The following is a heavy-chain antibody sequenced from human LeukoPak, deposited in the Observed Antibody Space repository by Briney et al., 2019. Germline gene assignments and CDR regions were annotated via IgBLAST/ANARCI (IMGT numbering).Heavy chain of an antibody. J-gene: IGHJ4*02. CDR3: ARARGIAAAVDLFDY. CDR1: GGTFSSYA. Sequence: SSVKVSYKASGGTFSSYAISWVRQAPGQGLEWMEGIIPIFGTANYAQKFQGRVTITTDESTSTAYMELSSLRSEDTAVYYCARARGIAAAVDLFDYWGQGTLVTVSS. D-gene: IGHD6-13*01. CDR2: IIPIFGTA. V-gene: IGHV1-69*05.